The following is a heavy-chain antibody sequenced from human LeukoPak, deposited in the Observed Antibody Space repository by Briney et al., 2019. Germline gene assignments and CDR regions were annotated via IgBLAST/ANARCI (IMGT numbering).Heavy chain of an antibody. J-gene: IGHJ3*02. V-gene: IGHV4-61*02. CDR3: ARGSAGLRDDAFDI. Sequence: MSSQTRSLTCTVSGGSMSSGSYYWSGIRQPAGKGLEWVGGVYTSGSTNYNPSLKSTDTISVDTSQNQFSLKLSSVTAADTAVYYCARGSAGLRDDAFDIWGPGTMVTVSS. D-gene: IGHD5-24*01. CDR1: GGSMSSGSYY. CDR2: VYTSGST.